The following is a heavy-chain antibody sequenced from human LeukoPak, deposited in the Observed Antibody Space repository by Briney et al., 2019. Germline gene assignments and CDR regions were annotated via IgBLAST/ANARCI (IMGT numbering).Heavy chain of an antibody. Sequence: GESLKISCKGSGYSFTSYWISWVRQMPGKGLEWMGRIDPSDSYTNYSPSFQGHVTISADKSISTAYLQWSSLKASDTAMYYCATLAGDCSSTSCYNGMDVWGEGTTVTVSS. CDR2: IDPSDSYT. J-gene: IGHJ6*04. D-gene: IGHD2-2*02. CDR1: GYSFTSYW. CDR3: ATLAGDCSSTSCYNGMDV. V-gene: IGHV5-10-1*01.